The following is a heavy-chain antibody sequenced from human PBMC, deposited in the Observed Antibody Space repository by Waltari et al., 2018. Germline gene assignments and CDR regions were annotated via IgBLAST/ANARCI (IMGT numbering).Heavy chain of an antibody. D-gene: IGHD3-22*01. CDR2: IYYSGST. J-gene: IGHJ4*02. Sequence: QLQLQESGPGLVKPSETLSLTCTVSGGPISSSNYYWGWIRQPPGKGLEWIGSIYYSGSTYYNPSLKSRVTISVDTSKNQFSLKLSSVTAADTAVYYCARGHGNSSGYSPPGYWGQGTLVTVSS. V-gene: IGHV4-39*01. CDR3: ARGHGNSSGYSPPGY. CDR1: GGPISSSNYY.